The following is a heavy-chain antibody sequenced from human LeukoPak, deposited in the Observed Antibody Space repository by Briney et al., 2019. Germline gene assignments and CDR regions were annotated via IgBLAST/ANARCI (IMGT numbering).Heavy chain of an antibody. V-gene: IGHV3-48*03. J-gene: IGHJ4*02. CDR3: ARRFDS. Sequence: PGGSLRLSCAASGFTFSSYDMNWVRQAPGKGLEWVSYISSSGSTTYYADSVKGRFTISKDNAKNSLSLQMNSLRAEDTALYYCARRFDSWGQGTLVTVSS. CDR2: ISSSGSTT. CDR1: GFTFSSYD.